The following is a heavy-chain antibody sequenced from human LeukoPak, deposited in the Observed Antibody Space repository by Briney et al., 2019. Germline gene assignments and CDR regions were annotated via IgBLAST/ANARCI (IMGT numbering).Heavy chain of an antibody. CDR1: GYTFTSYG. Sequence: ASVKVSCKASGYTFTSYGISWVRQAPGQGLEWMGGISAYNGNTNYAQKLQGRVTMTTDTSTSTAYMELRSLRSDDTAVYYCARDPADSSGYYYLNWFDPWGQGTLVTVSS. V-gene: IGHV1-18*01. CDR3: ARDPADSSGYYYLNWFDP. J-gene: IGHJ5*02. CDR2: ISAYNGNT. D-gene: IGHD3-22*01.